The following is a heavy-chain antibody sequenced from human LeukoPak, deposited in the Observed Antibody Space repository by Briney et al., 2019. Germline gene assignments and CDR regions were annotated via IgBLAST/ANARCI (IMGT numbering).Heavy chain of an antibody. CDR2: ISPTSGGT. CDR1: GYTFTGYY. Sequence: ASVKVSCKASGYTFTGYYMHWVRQAPGQGLEWMGWISPTSGGTNYAQKFQGRVTMTTDTSVSTAYMELSRLTSDDTAVYYCARAGGRSWFDPWGQGTLVTVSS. V-gene: IGHV1-2*02. J-gene: IGHJ5*02. CDR3: ARAGGRSWFDP.